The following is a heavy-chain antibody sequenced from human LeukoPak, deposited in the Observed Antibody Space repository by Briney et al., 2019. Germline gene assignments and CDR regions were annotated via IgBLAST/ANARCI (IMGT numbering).Heavy chain of an antibody. J-gene: IGHJ4*02. V-gene: IGHV1-46*01. CDR2: INPSGGST. Sequence: ASVKVSCKASGYTFTSYYMHWVRQAPGQGLEWMGIINPSGGSTSYAQKFQGRVTMTRDTSISTAYMELSRLRSDDTAVYYCARSNTVTTLDYWGQGTLVTVSS. CDR1: GYTFTSYY. CDR3: ARSNTVTTLDY. D-gene: IGHD4-17*01.